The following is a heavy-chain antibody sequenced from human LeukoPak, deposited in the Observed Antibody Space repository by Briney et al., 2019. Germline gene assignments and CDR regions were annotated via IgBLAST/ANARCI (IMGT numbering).Heavy chain of an antibody. CDR2: IYSGGST. CDR3: ARELTAAAL. V-gene: IGHV3-53*01. D-gene: IGHD6-13*01. CDR1: GFTFSNYG. J-gene: IGHJ4*02. Sequence: PGGSLRLSCAASGFTFSNYGMNWVRQAPGKGLEWVSVIYSGGSTYYADSVKGRFTISRDNSKNTLYLQMNSLRAEDTAVYYCARELTAAALWGQGTLVTVSS.